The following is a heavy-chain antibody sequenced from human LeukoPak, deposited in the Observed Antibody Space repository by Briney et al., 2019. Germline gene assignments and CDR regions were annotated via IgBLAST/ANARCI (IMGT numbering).Heavy chain of an antibody. CDR1: GYTFSGYT. Sequence: GGSLRLSCAASGYTFSGYTIHWVRQAPGKGLEWVAVMSNDGSIKKYANSVKGRFTISRDNSKNTLYLQMDSLRAEDTAVYYCARELTIFGVVIQRYDTFDIWGQGTMVTVSS. CDR3: ARELTIFGVVIQRYDTFDI. D-gene: IGHD3-3*01. CDR2: MSNDGSIK. V-gene: IGHV3-30-3*01. J-gene: IGHJ3*02.